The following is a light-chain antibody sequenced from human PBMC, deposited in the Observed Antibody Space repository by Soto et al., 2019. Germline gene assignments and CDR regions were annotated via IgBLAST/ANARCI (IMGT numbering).Light chain of an antibody. CDR2: GAS. J-gene: IGKJ4*01. V-gene: IGKV3-15*01. CDR3: QKNNNWPLT. CDR1: QSVSSN. Sequence: EIVMTQSPATLSVSPGERATLSCRASQSVSSNLAWYQQKPGQAPRLLIYGASTRATGIPARFSGSGSGTKFTLTISSLQSEDFAVYYCQKNNNWPLTFGGGTKGDIK.